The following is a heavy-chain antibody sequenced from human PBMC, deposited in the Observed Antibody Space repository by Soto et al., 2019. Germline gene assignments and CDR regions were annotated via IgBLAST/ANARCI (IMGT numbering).Heavy chain of an antibody. J-gene: IGHJ5*02. Sequence: QVQLVQSGAEVKKPGASVKVSCKASGYTFTSYDINWVRQATGQGREWMGWMNPNSGNTGYAQKFQGRVTMTRNTSISTGYMERSSLRSEDRAVYYCARERANRLDPWGQGTLVTVSS. CDR2: MNPNSGNT. CDR1: GYTFTSYD. CDR3: ARERANRLDP. V-gene: IGHV1-8*01.